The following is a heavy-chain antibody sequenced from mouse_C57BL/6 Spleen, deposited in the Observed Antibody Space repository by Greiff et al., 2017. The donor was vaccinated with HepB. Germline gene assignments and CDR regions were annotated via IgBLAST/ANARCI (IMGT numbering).Heavy chain of an antibody. Sequence: EVQLQESGAELVRPGASVKLSCTASGFNIKDDYMHWVKQRPEQGLEWIGWIDPENGDTEYASKFQGKATITADTSSNTAYLQLSSLTSEDTAVYYCTRRVFAYWGQGTLVTVSA. J-gene: IGHJ3*01. CDR3: TRRVFAY. V-gene: IGHV14-4*01. CDR2: IDPENGDT. CDR1: GFNIKDDY.